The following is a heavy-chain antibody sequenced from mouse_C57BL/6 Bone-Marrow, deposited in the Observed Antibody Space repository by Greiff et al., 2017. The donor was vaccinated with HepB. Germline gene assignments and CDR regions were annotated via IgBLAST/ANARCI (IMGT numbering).Heavy chain of an antibody. V-gene: IGHV1-69*01. CDR3: AKEKTLPYAIDY. CDR1: GYTFTSYW. Sequence: QVQLQQPGAELVMPGASVKLSCKASGYTFTSYWMHWVKQRPGQGLEWIGEIDPSDSYTNYNQKFKGKSTLTVDKSSSTAYMQLSSLTSEDSAVYYCAKEKTLPYAIDYWGQGTAVTVSA. D-gene: IGHD1-1*01. J-gene: IGHJ4*01. CDR2: IDPSDSYT.